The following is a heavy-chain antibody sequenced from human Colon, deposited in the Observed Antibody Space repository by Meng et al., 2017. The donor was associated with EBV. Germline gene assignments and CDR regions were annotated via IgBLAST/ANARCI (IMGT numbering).Heavy chain of an antibody. CDR3: ARVNGDCFSTICYKGWFDP. CDR1: CGSVSSGNTY. D-gene: IGHD2-2*02. V-gene: IGHV4-30-4*01. CDR2: IYYSGRT. J-gene: IGHJ5*02. Sequence: VHLAGSGPGLVKPSQTLSLTCTGSCGSVSSGNTYWIWIRQPPGKGLEWIGYIYYSGRTYYNPSLESRVTMSVDTSKNQFSLNLNSVTAADTAVYYCARVNGDCFSTICYKGWFDPWGQGTLVTVSS.